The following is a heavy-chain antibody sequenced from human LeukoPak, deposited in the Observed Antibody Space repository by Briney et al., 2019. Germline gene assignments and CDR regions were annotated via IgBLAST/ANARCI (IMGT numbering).Heavy chain of an antibody. Sequence: PGGSLRLSCAASGFTFDDYAMHWVRQAPGKGLEWVSYIYTSASYIYYADSVKGRFAISRDNAKNSLYLQMNSLSAEDTAVYYCARDLYGSRGDAFDLWGQGTMVTVSS. J-gene: IGHJ3*01. V-gene: IGHV3-21*05. CDR1: GFTFDDYA. CDR3: ARDLYGSRGDAFDL. D-gene: IGHD3-10*01. CDR2: IYTSASYI.